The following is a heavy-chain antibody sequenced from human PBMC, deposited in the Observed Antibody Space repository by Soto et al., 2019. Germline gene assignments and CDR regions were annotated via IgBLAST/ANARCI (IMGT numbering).Heavy chain of an antibody. D-gene: IGHD5-12*01. CDR2: IYYSENT. Sequence: PSETLSLTCTVSGGSINNHYWSWIRQPPGKGLEWIGYIYYSENTNYNPSLKSRVTISVDTSKNQFSLRLSSVTAADTAVYYCASGNSGYALDYWGQGTLVTVSS. V-gene: IGHV4-59*11. CDR3: ASGNSGYALDY. CDR1: GGSINNHY. J-gene: IGHJ4*02.